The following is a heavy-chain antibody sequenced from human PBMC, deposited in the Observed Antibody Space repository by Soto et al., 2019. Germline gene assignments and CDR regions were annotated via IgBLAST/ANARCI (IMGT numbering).Heavy chain of an antibody. V-gene: IGHV3-23*01. CDR3: ARRGGALGY. Sequence: EVQLMESGGGLVQPGGSLRLSCAASGFTFSSYAMSWVRQAPGKGLEWVSVITGSGSTTYYADSVKGRLTISRDNSKNTLYPQMNSLRAEDTAVYYCARRGGALGYWGQGTLVTVSS. J-gene: IGHJ4*02. D-gene: IGHD3-16*01. CDR2: ITGSGSTT. CDR1: GFTFSSYA.